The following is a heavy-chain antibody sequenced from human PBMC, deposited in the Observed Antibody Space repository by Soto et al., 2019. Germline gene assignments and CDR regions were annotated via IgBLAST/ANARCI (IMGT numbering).Heavy chain of an antibody. J-gene: IGHJ4*02. CDR3: AATYSSSEDYYFDY. CDR1: GFTFTSSA. Sequence: GASVKVSCKASGFTFTSSAVQWVRQARGQRLEWIGWIVVGSGNTNYAQKFQERVTITRDMSTSTAYMELSSLRSEDTAVHYCAATYSSSEDYYFDYWGQGTLVTVSS. D-gene: IGHD6-6*01. CDR2: IVVGSGNT. V-gene: IGHV1-58*01.